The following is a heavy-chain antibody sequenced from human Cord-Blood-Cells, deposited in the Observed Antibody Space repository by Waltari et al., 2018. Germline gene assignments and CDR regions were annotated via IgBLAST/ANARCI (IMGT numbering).Heavy chain of an antibody. CDR1: GGTFSSYA. CDR2: NIPIFGTA. J-gene: IGHJ4*02. V-gene: IGHV1-69*01. D-gene: IGHD2-21*02. Sequence: QVQLVQSGAEVTKPGSSVKVSCTASGGTFSSYANSWVRQAPGQGLEWMGGNIPIFGTANYAQKFQGRVTITADESTSTAYMELSSLRSEDTAVYYCARDQGGAYCGGDCYFAYWGQGTLVTVSS. CDR3: ARDQGGAYCGGDCYFAY.